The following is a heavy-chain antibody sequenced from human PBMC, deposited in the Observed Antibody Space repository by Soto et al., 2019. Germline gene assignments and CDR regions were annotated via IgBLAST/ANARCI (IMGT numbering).Heavy chain of an antibody. D-gene: IGHD5-18*01. CDR3: AKDEAVDTVRVWPPSDS. Sequence: GGSLRLSCAASGFTFSSYAMSWVRQAPGKGLEWVSAISGSGGSTYYADSVKGRFTISRDNSKNTLYLQMNSLRAEDTAVYYCAKDEAVDTVRVWPPSDSGGKGPLVPVSS. CDR1: GFTFSSYA. V-gene: IGHV3-23*01. J-gene: IGHJ4*02. CDR2: ISGSGGST.